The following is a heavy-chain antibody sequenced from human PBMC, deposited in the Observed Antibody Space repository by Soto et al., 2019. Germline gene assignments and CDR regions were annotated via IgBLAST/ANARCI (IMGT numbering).Heavy chain of an antibody. CDR2: IYYSGST. Sequence: KTSETLSLTCTVSGGSISSYYWSWIRQPPGKGLEWIGYIYYSGSTNYNPSLKSRVTISVDTSKNQFSLKLSSVTAADTAGDSCGRDFGIYGSGRPKVWHYYGMDVWGQGTTVTVSS. V-gene: IGHV4-59*12. D-gene: IGHD3-10*01. CDR3: GRDFGIYGSGRPKVWHYYGMDV. CDR1: GGSISSYY. J-gene: IGHJ6*02.